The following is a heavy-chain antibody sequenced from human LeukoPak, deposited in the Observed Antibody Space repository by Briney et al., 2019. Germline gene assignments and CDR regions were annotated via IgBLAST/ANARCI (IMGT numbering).Heavy chain of an antibody. CDR1: GGSISSYY. V-gene: IGHV4-59*01. CDR2: IYYSGST. Sequence: SETLSLTCTVSGGSISSYYWSWIRQPPGKGLEWIGYIYYSGSTNYNPSLKSRVTISVDTSKNQFSLKLSSVTAADTAVYYCARGNGYDSSGYYYYWGQGTLVTVSS. D-gene: IGHD3-22*01. CDR3: ARGNGYDSSGYYYY. J-gene: IGHJ4*02.